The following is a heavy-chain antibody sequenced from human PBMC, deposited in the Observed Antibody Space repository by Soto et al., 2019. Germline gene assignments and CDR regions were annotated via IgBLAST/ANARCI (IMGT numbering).Heavy chain of an antibody. CDR3: MNRYSYGSGSDDK. J-gene: IGHJ4*02. D-gene: IGHD3-10*01. CDR1: GFTFSTYA. Sequence: EVQLLESGGGLVQPGGSLRLSCAASGFTFSTYAMSWVRQAPGKGLECVSGMSGSGGSTYYADSVKGRFTISRDNSKNTLVMQINSLRAEDTDGYYCMNRYSYGSGSDDKWGQGTLVTVSS. CDR2: MSGSGGST. V-gene: IGHV3-23*01.